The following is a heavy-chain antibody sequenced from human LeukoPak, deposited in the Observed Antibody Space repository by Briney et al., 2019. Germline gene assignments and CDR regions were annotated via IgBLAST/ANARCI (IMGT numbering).Heavy chain of an antibody. Sequence: GGSLRLSCAASGFSFSSYWMHWVRQAPGKGLVWVARISPDGSSALSADSVRGRFTISRDNAKNTLYLEMNSLTGEDTAVYYCVREEDGDYVGAFDVWGQGTMVTVS. J-gene: IGHJ3*01. CDR2: ISPDGSSA. D-gene: IGHD3-16*01. V-gene: IGHV3-74*03. CDR1: GFSFSSYW. CDR3: VREEDGDYVGAFDV.